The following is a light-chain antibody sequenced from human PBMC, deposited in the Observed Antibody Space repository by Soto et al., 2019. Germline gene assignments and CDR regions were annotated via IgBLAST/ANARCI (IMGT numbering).Light chain of an antibody. CDR3: MQTLQTRT. V-gene: IGKV2-28*01. CDR2: LGS. CDR1: QSLLHSDGYNY. J-gene: IGKJ1*01. Sequence: DTVMTQSALSLPVTPGEAASISCRSSQSLLHSDGYNYLDWYLQKPGQSPQLLIYLGSNRASGVPDRFSGSGSGTDFTLKISRVEAEDVGLYYCMQTLQTRTFGQGTKVDIK.